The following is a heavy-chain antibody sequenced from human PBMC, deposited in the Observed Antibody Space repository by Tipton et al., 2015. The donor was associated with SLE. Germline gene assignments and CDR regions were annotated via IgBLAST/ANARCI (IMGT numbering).Heavy chain of an antibody. CDR3: ARQGGQWLDFDY. V-gene: IGHV4-59*08. D-gene: IGHD6-19*01. J-gene: IGHJ4*02. Sequence: TLSLTCTVSGSSITAYYWTWIRQPPGKGLEWIGYVYYSGTTNYNPSLKSRVTISVDTSKNQFSLKLSSVTAADTAVYYCARQGGQWLDFDYWGQGTLVTVSS. CDR1: GSSITAYY. CDR2: VYYSGTT.